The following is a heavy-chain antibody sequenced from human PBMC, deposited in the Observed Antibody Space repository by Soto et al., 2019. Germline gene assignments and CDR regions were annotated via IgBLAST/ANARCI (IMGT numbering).Heavy chain of an antibody. V-gene: IGHV1-69*08. CDR1: GGTFSSYT. J-gene: IGHJ6*02. Sequence: QVQLVQSGAEVKKPGSSVKVSCKASGGTFSSYTINWVRQAPGQGLEWMGRIIPMFAIANYAQNFQGRVTTSADKSTNTAYMELSNLRSEDTAVYYCARDGAANYYYGMDVWGQGTTVTVSS. CDR2: IIPMFAIA. D-gene: IGHD6-25*01. CDR3: ARDGAANYYYGMDV.